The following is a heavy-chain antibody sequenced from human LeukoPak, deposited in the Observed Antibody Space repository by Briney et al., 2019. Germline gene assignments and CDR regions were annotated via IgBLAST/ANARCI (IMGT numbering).Heavy chain of an antibody. V-gene: IGHV1-69*05. J-gene: IGHJ4*02. CDR2: IIPIFGTA. CDR3: ARDSSGGDGYNLFDY. D-gene: IGHD5-24*01. Sequence: GASVKVSCKASGGTFSSYAIGWVRQAPGQGLEWMGGIIPIFGTANYAQKFQGRVTITTDESTSTAYMELSSLRSEDTAVYYCARDSSGGDGYNLFDYWGQGTLVTVSS. CDR1: GGTFSSYA.